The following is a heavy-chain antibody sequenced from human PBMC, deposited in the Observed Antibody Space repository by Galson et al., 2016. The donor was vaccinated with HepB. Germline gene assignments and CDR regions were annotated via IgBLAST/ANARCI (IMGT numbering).Heavy chain of an antibody. CDR2: VSDGGTNK. Sequence: SLRLSCAASGFTFSSSAMSWVRQAPGKGLEWVAYVSDGGTNKYYADSVRGRFTISRDNAKNTRSLQMNSLSAEDTAVYYCTRQRVYGRRTSNWGQGTLVTVSS. CDR3: TRQRVYGRRTSN. V-gene: IGHV3-48*03. CDR1: GFTFSSSA. D-gene: IGHD6-13*01. J-gene: IGHJ4*02.